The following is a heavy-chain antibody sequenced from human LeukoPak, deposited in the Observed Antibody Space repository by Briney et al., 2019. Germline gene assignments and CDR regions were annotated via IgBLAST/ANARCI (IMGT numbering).Heavy chain of an antibody. D-gene: IGHD1-26*01. CDR2: IWSDGSNK. J-gene: IGHJ4*02. Sequence: GGSLRLSCAASGFTFSTYGMHWVRQAPGKGLEWVAFIWSDGSNKYYADSVKGRFTISRDNSKNTLYLQMNSLRAEDTAVYYCAKSLGATRGHFDYWGQGTLVTVSS. V-gene: IGHV3-30*02. CDR3: AKSLGATRGHFDY. CDR1: GFTFSTYG.